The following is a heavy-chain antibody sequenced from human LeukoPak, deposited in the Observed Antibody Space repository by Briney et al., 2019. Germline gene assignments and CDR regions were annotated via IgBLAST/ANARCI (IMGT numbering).Heavy chain of an antibody. V-gene: IGHV3-23*01. CDR1: GFTFRSYA. D-gene: IGHD1-20*01. CDR3: AKLTGTTMGDFDY. J-gene: IGHJ4*02. CDR2: ISGGGDST. Sequence: GGSLRLSCAASGFTFRSYAMSWVRQATGKGLEWVSGISGGGDSTYYTASVKGRFSVSRDNSKNTLYLQINSLRAEDTAVYYCAKLTGTTMGDFDYWGQGTLVTVSS.